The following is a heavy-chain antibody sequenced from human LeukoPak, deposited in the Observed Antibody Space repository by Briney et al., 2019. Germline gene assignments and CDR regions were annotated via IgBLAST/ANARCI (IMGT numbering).Heavy chain of an antibody. V-gene: IGHV4-38-2*01. CDR2: ISRSGCT. CDR1: DYSLSSGYP. J-gene: IGHJ6*03. CDR3: ARGYIGNSGRYYYNYMDV. D-gene: IGHD1-26*01. Sequence: PQTLSLTCAVSDYSLSSGYPWGWIPQPPEKWLEWIGSISRSGCTDYSASLKGRVTMSVDSCKNEFSLNVSCVTAAVTAGYYCARGYIGNSGRYYYNYMDVWGKGTTVTVSS.